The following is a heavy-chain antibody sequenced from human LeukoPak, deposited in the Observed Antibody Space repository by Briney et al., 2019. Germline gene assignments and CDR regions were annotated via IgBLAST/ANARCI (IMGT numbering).Heavy chain of an antibody. CDR2: INPNSGGT. D-gene: IGHD1-1*01. CDR3: ARQDSNGAFDI. Sequence: ASVKVSCKASGYTFTGYYMHWVRQAPGQGLEWMGWINPNSGGTNYAQKFQGWVAMTRDTSISTAYMELSSLRSEDTAVYYCARQDSNGAFDIWGQGTVVTVSS. J-gene: IGHJ3*02. V-gene: IGHV1-2*04. CDR1: GYTFTGYY.